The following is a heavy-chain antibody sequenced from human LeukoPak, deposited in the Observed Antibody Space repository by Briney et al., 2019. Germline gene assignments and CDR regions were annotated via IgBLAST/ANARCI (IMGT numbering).Heavy chain of an antibody. Sequence: SETLSLTCAVYGGSFSGYYWSWIRQPPGKGLEWIGEINHSGSTNYNPSLKSRVTISVDTSKNQFSLKLSSVTAADTAVYYCASGGPTVTTGNWFDPWGQGTLVTVSS. CDR2: INHSGST. CDR3: ASGGPTVTTGNWFDP. CDR1: GGSFSGYY. J-gene: IGHJ5*02. V-gene: IGHV4-34*01. D-gene: IGHD4-11*01.